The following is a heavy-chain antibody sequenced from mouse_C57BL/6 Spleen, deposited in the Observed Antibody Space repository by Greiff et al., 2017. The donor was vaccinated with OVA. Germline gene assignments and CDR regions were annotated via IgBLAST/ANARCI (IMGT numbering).Heavy chain of an antibody. CDR2: IHPNSGST. V-gene: IGHV1-64*01. J-gene: IGHJ2*01. Sequence: QVHVKQPGAELVKPGASVKLSCKASGYTFTSYWMHWVKQRPGQGLEWIGMIHPNSGSTNYNEKFKSKATLTVDKSSSTAYMQLSSLTSEDSAVYYCAREGRSWYFDYWGQGTTLTVSS. CDR3: AREGRSWYFDY. CDR1: GYTFTSYW.